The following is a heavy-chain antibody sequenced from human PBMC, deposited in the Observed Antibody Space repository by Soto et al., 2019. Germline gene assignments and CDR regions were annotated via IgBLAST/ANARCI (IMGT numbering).Heavy chain of an antibody. Sequence: GVSLRHSCASSGFTFSSYSMNWVRQAPGKGLEWVSSISSSSSYIYYADSVKGRFTISRDNAKNSLYLQMNSLRAEDTAVYYCARLHYYYYYGMDVWGQGTTVTVSS. CDR3: ARLHYYYYYGMDV. CDR2: ISSSSSYI. J-gene: IGHJ6*02. V-gene: IGHV3-21*03. CDR1: GFTFSSYS.